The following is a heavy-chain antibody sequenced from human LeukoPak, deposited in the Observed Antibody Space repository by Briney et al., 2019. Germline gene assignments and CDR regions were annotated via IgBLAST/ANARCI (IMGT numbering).Heavy chain of an antibody. D-gene: IGHD2-21*01. CDR1: GFTFSRYW. V-gene: IGHV3-74*01. CDR2: INSDGSYT. CDR3: AKFRGFDVESSYGY. Sequence: QPGGSLRLSCAASGFTFSRYWMHWVRQAPGKGLVWVSRINSDGSYTSYADSVKGRFTISRDNSKNTLYLQMNSLRAEDTAVYYCAKFRGFDVESSYGYWGQGTLVTVSS. J-gene: IGHJ4*02.